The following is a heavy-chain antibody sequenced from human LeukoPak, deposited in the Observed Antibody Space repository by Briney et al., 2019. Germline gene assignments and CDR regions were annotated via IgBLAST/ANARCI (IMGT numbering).Heavy chain of an antibody. CDR2: ISSSGSTI. D-gene: IGHD5-24*01. CDR1: GFTFSNHR. V-gene: IGHV3-48*04. Sequence: GGSLRLSCAASGFTFSNHRMNWVRQAPGKGLEWVSYISSSGSTIYYADSVKGRFTISRDNAKNSLYLQMNSLRGEDTAVYYCARDGVEMSTTFNWFDPWGQGTLVTVSS. J-gene: IGHJ5*02. CDR3: ARDGVEMSTTFNWFDP.